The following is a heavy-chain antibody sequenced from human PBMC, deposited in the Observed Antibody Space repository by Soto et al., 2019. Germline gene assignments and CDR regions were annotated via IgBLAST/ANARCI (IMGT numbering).Heavy chain of an antibody. CDR2: IKSDGTII. V-gene: IGHV3-74*01. J-gene: IGHJ4*02. CDR3: ARDALNGASYFDL. D-gene: IGHD1-26*01. CDR1: GFTLSPYW. Sequence: GSLRLSCAASGFTLSPYWMHWVRQAPGKGLVWVSRIKSDGTIINYADSVKGRATISRDNARNTLYLQVGSLRAEDTALYYCARDALNGASYFDLWGQGTLVTVSS.